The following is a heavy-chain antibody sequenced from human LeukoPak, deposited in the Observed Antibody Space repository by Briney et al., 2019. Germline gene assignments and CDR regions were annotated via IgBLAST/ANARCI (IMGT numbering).Heavy chain of an antibody. D-gene: IGHD3-10*01. CDR2: IYYSGST. CDR3: ARERDYYGSGSLDY. CDR1: GGSISSSSYY. V-gene: IGHV4-39*07. Sequence: PSETLSLTCTVSGGSISSSSYYWGWIRQPPGKGLEWIGSIYYSGSTYYNPSLKSRVTISVDTSKNQFSLKLSSVTAADTAVYYCARERDYYGSGSLDYWGQGTLVTVSS. J-gene: IGHJ4*02.